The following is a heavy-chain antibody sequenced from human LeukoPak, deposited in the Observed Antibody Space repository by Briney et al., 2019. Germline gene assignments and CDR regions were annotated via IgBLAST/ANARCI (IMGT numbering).Heavy chain of an antibody. Sequence: PSETLSLTCTVSGGSISTYYWTWIRQSPGKGLEWIGYVYYSGSTKYNPSLKSRVTISVDTSKNQFSLKLSSVTAADTAVYYCARVNTYYDILTPAWYFDYWGQGTLVTVSS. V-gene: IGHV4-59*01. J-gene: IGHJ4*02. CDR2: VYYSGST. CDR1: GGSISTYY. D-gene: IGHD3-9*01. CDR3: ARVNTYYDILTPAWYFDY.